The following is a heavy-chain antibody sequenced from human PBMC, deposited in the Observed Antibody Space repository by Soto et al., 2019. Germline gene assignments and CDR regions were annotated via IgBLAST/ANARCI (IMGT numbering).Heavy chain of an antibody. D-gene: IGHD6-13*01. CDR3: ARGYSSSWSHFAY. CDR2: ISYDGSNK. J-gene: IGHJ4*02. V-gene: IGHV3-30-3*01. Sequence: QVQLVESGGGVVQPGRSLRLSCAASGFTFSSYAMHWVRQAPGKGLEWVAVISYDGSNKYYADSVKGRFTISRDNSKNTLYLQMNSLRAEDTAVYYCARGYSSSWSHFAYWGQGTLVTVSS. CDR1: GFTFSSYA.